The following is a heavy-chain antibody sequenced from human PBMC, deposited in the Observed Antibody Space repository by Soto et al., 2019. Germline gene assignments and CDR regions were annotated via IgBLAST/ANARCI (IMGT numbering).Heavy chain of an antibody. V-gene: IGHV3-7*01. Sequence: EVQVVESGGGLVQPGGSLKLSCVASGFTFSNYWMSWVRQAPGKGLEWVANIRQDGSEKNFVDSVKGRFTISRDNAKNSVDLQMNSLRAEDTAVYYCANTQSFDYWGQGTLVTVSS. CDR2: IRQDGSEK. CDR1: GFTFSNYW. CDR3: ANTQSFDY. J-gene: IGHJ4*02.